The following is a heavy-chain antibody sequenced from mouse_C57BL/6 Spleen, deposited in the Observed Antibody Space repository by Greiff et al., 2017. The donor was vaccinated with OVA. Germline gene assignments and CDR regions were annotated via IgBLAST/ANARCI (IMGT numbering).Heavy chain of an antibody. CDR3: ANDDSLYFDV. J-gene: IGHJ1*03. V-gene: IGHV1-7*01. D-gene: IGHD2-3*01. CDR2: INPSSGYT. Sequence: VQLQQSGAELAKPGASVKLSCKASGYTFTSYWMHWVKQRPGQGLEWIGYINPSSGYTKYNQKFKDKATLTADKSSSTAYMQLHSLTYEDSAVYYCANDDSLYFDVWGTGTTVTVAS. CDR1: GYTFTSYW.